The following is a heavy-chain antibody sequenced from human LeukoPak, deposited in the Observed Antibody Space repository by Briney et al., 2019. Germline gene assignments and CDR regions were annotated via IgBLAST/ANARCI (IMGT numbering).Heavy chain of an antibody. J-gene: IGHJ4*02. V-gene: IGHV3-23*01. CDR3: AKVQEMDTILPPFHY. D-gene: IGHD5-24*01. CDR1: GFTFSTAW. CDR2: ISGNGGTT. Sequence: TGGSLRLSCAASGFTFSTAWMHWVRQAPGKGLEWVSAISGNGGTTFYADSVKGRFTISRDNSKNTLFLQLNSLRAADTAVYYCAKVQEMDTILPPFHYWGQGTLVTVSS.